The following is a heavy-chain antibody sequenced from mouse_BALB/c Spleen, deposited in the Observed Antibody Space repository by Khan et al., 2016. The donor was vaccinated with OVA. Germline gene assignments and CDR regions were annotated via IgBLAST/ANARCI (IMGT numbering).Heavy chain of an antibody. CDR3: AAAYDRNYFYY. Sequence: VQLQQPGAELGRPGSSVKLSCKTSGFTFTSYGIKWVKQMPGQGLEWIGYIYPGNGYTVYNEKFQGKATLTSDTSSSTAYMQLRSLTSEDSAIYFGAAAYDRNYFYYWGQGTTLTVSS. D-gene: IGHD2-14*01. CDR1: GFTFTSYG. CDR2: IYPGNGYT. J-gene: IGHJ2*01. V-gene: IGHV1S134*01.